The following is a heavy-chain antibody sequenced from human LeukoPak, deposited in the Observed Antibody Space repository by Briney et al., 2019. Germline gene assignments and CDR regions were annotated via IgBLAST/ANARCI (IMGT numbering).Heavy chain of an antibody. D-gene: IGHD6-13*01. CDR1: GYSISSGYY. CDR3: ARHSIAVDY. Sequence: SETLSLTCTVSGYSISSGYYWGWIRQPPGKGLEWVGRIHQSGSTDYNPSLKSRVTISVDTSKNQFSLKLSSVTAADTAVYYCARHSIAVDYWGQGTLVTVSS. J-gene: IGHJ4*02. V-gene: IGHV4-38-2*02. CDR2: IHQSGST.